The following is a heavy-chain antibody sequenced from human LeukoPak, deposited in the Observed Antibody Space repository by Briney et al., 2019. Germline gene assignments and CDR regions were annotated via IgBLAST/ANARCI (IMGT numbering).Heavy chain of an antibody. Sequence: GGSLRLSCAASGFTFSSCSMHWVRQAPGKGLVWVSRIEGDGSSISYADSVKGRFTIFRDNAKNTLFLQMDSLRAEDTAVYYCVRGTIAAAGIDYWGQGTLVTVSS. CDR1: GFTFSSCS. CDR2: IEGDGSSI. J-gene: IGHJ4*02. V-gene: IGHV3-74*01. CDR3: VRGTIAAAGIDY. D-gene: IGHD6-13*01.